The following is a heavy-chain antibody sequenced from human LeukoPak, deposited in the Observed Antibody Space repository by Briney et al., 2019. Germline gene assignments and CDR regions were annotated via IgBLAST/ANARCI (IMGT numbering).Heavy chain of an antibody. J-gene: IGHJ4*02. Sequence: GGSLRLSCAASGFTFSGSAMHWVRQASGKGLERVGRIRSKANNYATAYAASVKGRFTISRDDSKNTAYLQMNSLKTEDTAVYYCWLPGENYGDSVDYWGQGTLVTVSS. CDR2: IRSKANNYAT. V-gene: IGHV3-73*01. CDR3: WLPGENYGDSVDY. CDR1: GFTFSGSA. D-gene: IGHD4-17*01.